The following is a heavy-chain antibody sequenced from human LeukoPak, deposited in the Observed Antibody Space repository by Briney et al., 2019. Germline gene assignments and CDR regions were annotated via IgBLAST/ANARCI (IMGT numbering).Heavy chain of an antibody. CDR3: ARVSGIVGATYFDY. D-gene: IGHD1-26*01. J-gene: IGHJ4*02. CDR2: IYYSGST. Sequence: SETLPLTCTVSGGSISSYYWSWIRQPPGKGLEWIGYIYYSGSTNYNPSLKSRVTISVDTSKNQFSLKLSSVTAADTAVYYCARVSGIVGATYFDYWGQGTLVTVSS. V-gene: IGHV4-59*01. CDR1: GGSISSYY.